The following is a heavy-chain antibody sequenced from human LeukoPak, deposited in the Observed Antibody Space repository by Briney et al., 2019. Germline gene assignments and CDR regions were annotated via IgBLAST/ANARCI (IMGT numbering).Heavy chain of an antibody. CDR3: AKVPGGYSYGYDAFDI. Sequence: GGSLRLSCAASGFTFSSYWMHWVRQAPGKGLVWVSRINSDGSSTSYADSVKGRFTISRDNAKNTLYLQMNSLRAEDTAVYYCAKVPGGYSYGYDAFDIWGQGTMVTVSS. J-gene: IGHJ3*02. D-gene: IGHD5-18*01. CDR2: INSDGSST. CDR1: GFTFSSYW. V-gene: IGHV3-74*01.